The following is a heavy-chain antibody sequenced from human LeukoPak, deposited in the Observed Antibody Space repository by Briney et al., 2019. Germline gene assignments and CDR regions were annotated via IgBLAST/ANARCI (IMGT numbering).Heavy chain of an antibody. CDR1: GLTVSSNY. CDR3: EAGIRYCSGGSCIDY. J-gene: IGHJ4*02. CDR2: IYSGGST. D-gene: IGHD2-15*01. Sequence: VGSLGISCAASGLTVSSNYMSWVRQAPGKELEWVSVIYSGGSTYYADSVKGRFTISRDNSRNTLYLQMNSLRAEDTFVYYAEAGIRYCSGGSCIDYWGQGTLVTVSS. V-gene: IGHV3-53*01.